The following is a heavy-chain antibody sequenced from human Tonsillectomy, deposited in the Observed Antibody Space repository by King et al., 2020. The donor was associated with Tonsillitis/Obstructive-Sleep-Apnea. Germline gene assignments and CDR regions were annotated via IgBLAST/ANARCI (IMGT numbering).Heavy chain of an antibody. CDR1: GFTFGDYA. J-gene: IGHJ6*03. Sequence: EVQLVESGGGLVQPGRSLRLSCTASGFTFGDYAMSWVRQAPGKGLDWVGFIRSKAYGGTTEYAASVKGRFTIPRDDSKSIAYLQMSSRKTEDTAVYYCKRAPPRDCSSTSCYTEGSYFFLYMDVWGKGTTVTVSS. V-gene: IGHV3-49*04. CDR2: IRSKAYGGTT. CDR3: KRAPPRDCSSTSCYTEGSYFFLYMDV. D-gene: IGHD2-2*02.